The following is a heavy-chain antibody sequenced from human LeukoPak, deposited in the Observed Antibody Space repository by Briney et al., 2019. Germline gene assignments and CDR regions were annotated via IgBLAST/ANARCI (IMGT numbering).Heavy chain of an antibody. CDR2: MNPNSGNT. Sequence: ASVKVSCKASGYTFTSYDINWVRQATGQGLEWMGWMNPNSGNTGYAQKFQGRVTMTRNTSISTAYMELSSLRSEDTAVYYCARGIAAAGKIYYYYYMDVWGKGPTVTVSS. CDR1: GYTFTSYD. CDR3: ARGIAAAGKIYYYYYMDV. J-gene: IGHJ6*03. D-gene: IGHD6-13*01. V-gene: IGHV1-8*01.